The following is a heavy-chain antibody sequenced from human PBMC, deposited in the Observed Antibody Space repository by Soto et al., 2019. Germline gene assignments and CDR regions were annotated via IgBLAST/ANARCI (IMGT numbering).Heavy chain of an antibody. CDR3: ASDMSTM. CDR1: GFTFTTYA. V-gene: IGHV1-18*01. CDR2: INAYSGHT. D-gene: IGHD2-2*01. Sequence: ASVKVSCKASGFTFTTYAISWVRQAPGQGLEGMGWINAYSGHTNYAQKFQGRVTMTRDTSISTAYMELTNLRSEDTGIYYCASDMSTMWGQGTLVTVSS. J-gene: IGHJ4*02.